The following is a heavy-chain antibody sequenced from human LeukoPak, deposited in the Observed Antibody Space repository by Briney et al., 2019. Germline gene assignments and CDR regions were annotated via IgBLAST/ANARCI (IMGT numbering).Heavy chain of an antibody. Sequence: GGSLRLSCAASGFTSSSYGMHWVRQAPGKGLEWVAVIWYDGSNRYYADSVKGRFTISRDNSKNTLYLQMNSLRAEDTAVYYCARDRDSSAFSGAFDIWGQGTMVTVSS. D-gene: IGHD3-22*01. CDR2: IWYDGSNR. CDR3: ARDRDSSAFSGAFDI. J-gene: IGHJ3*02. V-gene: IGHV3-33*01. CDR1: GFTSSSYG.